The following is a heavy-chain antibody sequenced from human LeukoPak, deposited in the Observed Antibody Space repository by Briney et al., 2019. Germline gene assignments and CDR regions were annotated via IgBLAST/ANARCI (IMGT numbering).Heavy chain of an antibody. Sequence: GGSLRLSCAASGFTFRSWYMYWVRHRPGKGLGWLCRITSDGSTSYYADSVRCRFTISRDNAKNTLYLQMNSLTDEDTAVYYCASPKPDYWGQGTLVTVSS. J-gene: IGHJ4*02. CDR3: ASPKPDY. V-gene: IGHV3-74*01. CDR1: GFTFRSWY. CDR2: ITSDGSTS.